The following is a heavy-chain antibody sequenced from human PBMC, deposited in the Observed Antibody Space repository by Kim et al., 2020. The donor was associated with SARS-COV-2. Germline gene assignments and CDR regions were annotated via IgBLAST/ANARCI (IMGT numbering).Heavy chain of an antibody. CDR2: IWYDGSNK. D-gene: IGHD3-16*01. CDR1: GFTFSSYG. J-gene: IGHJ4*02. Sequence: GGSLRLSCAASGFTFSSYGMHWVRQAPGKGLEWVAVIWYDGSNKYYADSVKGRFTISRDNSKNTLYLQMNSLRAEDTAVYYCAKDLRIGALELGGYWGQGTLVPVSS. CDR3: AKDLRIGALELGGY. V-gene: IGHV3-33*06.